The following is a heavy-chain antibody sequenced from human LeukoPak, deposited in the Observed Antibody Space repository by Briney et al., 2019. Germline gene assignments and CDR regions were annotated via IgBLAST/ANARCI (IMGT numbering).Heavy chain of an antibody. V-gene: IGHV3-23*01. D-gene: IGHD1-26*01. CDR1: GFTFSSYA. Sequence: GGSLRLSCAASGFTFSSYAMSWVRQAPGKGLEWVSAISGSGGSTYYADSVKGRFTISRDNSKNTLYLQMNSLRAEDAAVYYCAKRAVGATTFVEYFQHWGQGTLVTVSS. J-gene: IGHJ1*01. CDR2: ISGSGGST. CDR3: AKRAVGATTFVEYFQH.